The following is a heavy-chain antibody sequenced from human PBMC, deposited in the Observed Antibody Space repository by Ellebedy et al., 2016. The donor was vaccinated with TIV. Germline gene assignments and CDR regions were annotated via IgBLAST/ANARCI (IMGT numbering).Heavy chain of an antibody. CDR3: VRVKPAAAVFDY. Sequence: PGGSLRLSCAASGFTSSTYWLTWVRQAPGQGLEWVATIKQDGIEKHYVDSVKGRVTIFSDNAKNSLYLQMNSLRAGDTAVYYCVRVKPAAAVFDYWGQGTVLTVSS. D-gene: IGHD6-13*01. V-gene: IGHV3-7*03. CDR1: GFTSSTYW. J-gene: IGHJ4*02. CDR2: IKQDGIEK.